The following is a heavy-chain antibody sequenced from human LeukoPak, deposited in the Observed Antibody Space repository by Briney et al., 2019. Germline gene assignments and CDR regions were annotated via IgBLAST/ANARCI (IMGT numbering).Heavy chain of an antibody. V-gene: IGHV3-23*01. J-gene: IGHJ4*02. CDR2: ISGSGTDT. Sequence: GGSLRLSCATSGFTFSSNWMSWVRHAPGKGPEWVSSISGSGTDTYYTDSVKGRFTISRDTSKNTLYMQMNNLRVEDTAVYYCAKGFHFDWWGQGTLVTVSS. CDR3: AKGFHFDW. CDR1: GFTFSSNW.